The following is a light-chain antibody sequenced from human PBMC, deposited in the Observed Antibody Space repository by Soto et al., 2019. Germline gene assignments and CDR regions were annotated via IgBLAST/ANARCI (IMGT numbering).Light chain of an antibody. V-gene: IGKV1-5*01. CDR3: QQSYSTPTWT. J-gene: IGKJ1*01. CDR1: QSIRTW. Sequence: DIQMTQSPSTVSASVGDGVTITCRASQSIRTWLAWYQQKPGNPPKLLIYDASTLESGVSSGFSGSGSGTEFTLTISSLQPDDFATYYCQQSYSTPTWTFGQGTKVEI. CDR2: DAS.